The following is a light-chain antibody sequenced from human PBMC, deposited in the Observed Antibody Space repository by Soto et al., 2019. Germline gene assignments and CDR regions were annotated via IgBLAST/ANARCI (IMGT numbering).Light chain of an antibody. V-gene: IGLV2-18*01. Sequence: QSVLTQPPSVSGPPGQSVTTSCTGTSTDFVTYNRVSWYQQPPGTAPKLIVYEASNRPSGVPDRFSGSKSGNTASLTISGLQAADEADYYCSLYTSENTYVFGTGTKVTVL. CDR2: EAS. CDR1: STDFVTYNR. J-gene: IGLJ1*01. CDR3: SLYTSENTYV.